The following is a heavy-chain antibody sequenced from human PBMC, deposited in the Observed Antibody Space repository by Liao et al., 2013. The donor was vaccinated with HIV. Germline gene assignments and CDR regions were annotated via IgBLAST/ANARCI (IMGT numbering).Heavy chain of an antibody. CDR3: ARDKPGGAFDI. J-gene: IGHJ3*02. V-gene: IGHV4-34*01. Sequence: QVQLQQWGAGLLKPSETLSLTCAVYGGSFSGYYWTWIRQPPGKGLEWIGEINHSGSTDYNPSLKSRVTISVDTSKNHFSLKLSSVTAADTAVYYCARDKPGGAFDIWGQGTMVTVSS. CDR2: INHSGST. CDR1: GGSFSGYY. D-gene: IGHD1-14*01.